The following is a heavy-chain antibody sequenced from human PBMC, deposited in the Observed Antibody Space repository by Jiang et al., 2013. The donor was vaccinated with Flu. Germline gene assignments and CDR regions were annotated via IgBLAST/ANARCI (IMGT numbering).Heavy chain of an antibody. CDR1: GGTFSSYA. V-gene: IGHV1-69*01. J-gene: IGHJ3*01. D-gene: IGHD5-12*01. CDR2: IIPIFGTA. CDR3: AVWRGLRAKATTETLP. Sequence: GAEVKKPGSSVKVSCKASGGTFSSYAISWVRQAPGQGLEWMGGIIPIFGTANYAQKFQGRVTITADESTSTAYMELSSLRSEDTAVYYCAVWRGLRAKATTETLPWGQGTMVTVSS.